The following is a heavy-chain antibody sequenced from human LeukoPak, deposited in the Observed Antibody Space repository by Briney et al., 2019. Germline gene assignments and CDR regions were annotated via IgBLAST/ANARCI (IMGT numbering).Heavy chain of an antibody. CDR2: ISGSGVRT. CDR1: GFTFSTYA. Sequence: GGSLRLSCAASGFTFSTYAMNWVRQAPGKGLEWVSRISGSGVRTYYADSVKGRFTISRDNSKNTLYLQMNSLRAEDTAVYYCAKDSSPYGSGSPHYFDYWGQGTLVTVSS. CDR3: AKDSSPYGSGSPHYFDY. J-gene: IGHJ4*02. D-gene: IGHD6-19*01. V-gene: IGHV3-23*01.